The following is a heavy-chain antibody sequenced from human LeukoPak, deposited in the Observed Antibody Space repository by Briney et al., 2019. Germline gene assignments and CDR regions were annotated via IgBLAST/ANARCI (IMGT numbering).Heavy chain of an antibody. CDR1: GYTFTGYY. D-gene: IGHD2-2*01. J-gene: IGHJ4*02. Sequence: ASVKDSCKASGYTFTGYYMHWVRQAPGQGLEWMGWINPNNGGTNYAQKFQGRVTMTSDTSISAAYMELRRLTSDDTAVYYCARGRVTTSSNFDYWGQGTLVTVSS. V-gene: IGHV1-2*02. CDR2: INPNNGGT. CDR3: ARGRVTTSSNFDY.